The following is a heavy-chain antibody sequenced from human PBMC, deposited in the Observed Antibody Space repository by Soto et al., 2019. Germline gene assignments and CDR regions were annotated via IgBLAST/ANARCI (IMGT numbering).Heavy chain of an antibody. CDR3: ARGIEGWYQGRYYSGMDV. CDR1: GGSVSSGSYY. V-gene: IGHV4-61*01. Sequence: QVQLQESGPGLVKPSETLSLTCTVSGGSVSSGSYYWSWIRQPPGKGLEWIGYIYYSGSTNYNPSLTSLVPLAVDTSKHQSSLKLSSVPAADTAVYYCARGIEGWYQGRYYSGMDVWGQGTTVTVSS. D-gene: IGHD6-19*01. J-gene: IGHJ6*02. CDR2: IYYSGST.